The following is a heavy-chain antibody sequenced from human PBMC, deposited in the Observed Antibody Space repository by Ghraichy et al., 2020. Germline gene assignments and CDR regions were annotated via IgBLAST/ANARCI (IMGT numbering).Heavy chain of an antibody. CDR2: IIPILNTA. Sequence: SVKVSCKASGAPFCSYVTSWVRQAPVQGLEWMGRIIPILNTANYAQKVQGRVTITADKSTSTAYRELSSLRFEDTAVYYCVGGRRTVMAGNYQYNGMDVWGQLCAVTVSS. D-gene: IGHD5-18*01. J-gene: IGHJ6*02. V-gene: IGHV1-69*04. CDR3: VGGRRTVMAGNYQYNGMDV. CDR1: GAPFCSYV.